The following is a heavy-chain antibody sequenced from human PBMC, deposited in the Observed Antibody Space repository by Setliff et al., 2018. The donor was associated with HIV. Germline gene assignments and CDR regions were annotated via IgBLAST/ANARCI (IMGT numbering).Heavy chain of an antibody. CDR2: IHPSGNII. V-gene: IGHV3-48*03. J-gene: IGHJ6*03. CDR3: ARLLDYYYMDV. CDR1: GFTVSTYE. Sequence: GGSLRLSCAASGFTVSTYEMNWVRQAPGKGLEWVSHIHPSGNIIYYADSVKGRFSISRDNAKNSLYLQMNSLRAEDTAVYYCARLLDYYYMDVWGKGTTVTVSS.